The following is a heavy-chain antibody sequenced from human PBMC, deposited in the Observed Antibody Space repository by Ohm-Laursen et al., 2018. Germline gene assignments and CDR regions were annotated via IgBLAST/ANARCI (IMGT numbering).Heavy chain of an antibody. CDR1: GFTFSNAW. Sequence: SLRLSCAASGFTFSNAWMSWVRQAPGKELEWVGRIKSKTDGGTTDYAAPVKGRFTISRDDSKNTLYLQMNSLKTEDTAVYYCTTHVAAEVYFDYWGQETLVTVSS. D-gene: IGHD6-13*01. V-gene: IGHV3-15*01. CDR3: TTHVAAEVYFDY. CDR2: IKSKTDGGTT. J-gene: IGHJ4*02.